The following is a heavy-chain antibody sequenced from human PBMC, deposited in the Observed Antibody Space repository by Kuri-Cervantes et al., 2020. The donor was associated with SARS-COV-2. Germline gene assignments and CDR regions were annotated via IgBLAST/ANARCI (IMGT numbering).Heavy chain of an antibody. Sequence: GSLRLSCTVSGGSISSYYWSWIRQPPGKGLEWIGYIYYSGSTNYNPSLKSRVTISVDTSKNQFSLKLSSVTAADTAVYYCARVAGYDSGGYLDYRGQGNLVTVSS. CDR3: ARVAGYDSGGYLDY. V-gene: IGHV4-59*08. D-gene: IGHD3-22*01. CDR2: IYYSGST. CDR1: GGSISSYY. J-gene: IGHJ4*02.